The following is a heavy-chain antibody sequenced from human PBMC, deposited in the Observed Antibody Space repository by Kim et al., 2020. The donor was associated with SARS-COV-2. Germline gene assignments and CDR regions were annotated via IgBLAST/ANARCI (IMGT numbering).Heavy chain of an antibody. J-gene: IGHJ4*02. Sequence: GSTTYNPPLKSRVTMSVDTSNNHFSLNLYSVTAADTAVYFCARDSGYIDIWGQGTLVTVSS. V-gene: IGHV4-4*06. CDR2: GST. CDR3: ARDSGYIDI. D-gene: IGHD5-12*01.